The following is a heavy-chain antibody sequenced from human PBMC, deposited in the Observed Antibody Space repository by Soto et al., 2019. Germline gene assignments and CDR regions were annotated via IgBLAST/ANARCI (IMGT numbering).Heavy chain of an antibody. V-gene: IGHV5-51*01. J-gene: IGHJ4*02. CDR2: IYPGDSDT. D-gene: IGHD1-26*01. CDR1: GYRFSTYW. CDR3: ARLGGIVDTGTWIQ. Sequence: GESLKISCKASGYRFSTYWIGWVRQRPGKGPEWMAIIYPGDSDTRENPSFQGQVTISADKSSNTVHLQWRSLRASDTAIYYCARLGGIVDTGTWIQWGQGTPVTVSS.